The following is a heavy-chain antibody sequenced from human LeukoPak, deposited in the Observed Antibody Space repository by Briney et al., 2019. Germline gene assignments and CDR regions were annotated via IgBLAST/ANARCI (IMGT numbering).Heavy chain of an antibody. CDR3: ARGDLRVLFDY. Sequence: GGSLRLSCAASGFTFSSYGMHWVRQAPGKGLEWVAVIWYDGSNKHYADSVKGRFTISRDNSKNTLYLQMNSLRAEDTAVYYCARGDLRVLFDYWGQGTLVTVSS. CDR1: GFTFSSYG. V-gene: IGHV3-33*01. J-gene: IGHJ4*02. CDR2: IWYDGSNK.